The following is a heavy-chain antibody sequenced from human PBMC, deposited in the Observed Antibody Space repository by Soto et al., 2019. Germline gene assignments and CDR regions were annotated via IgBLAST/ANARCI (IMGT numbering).Heavy chain of an antibody. CDR3: ARDKPPKAVTTTYYYYYGMDV. V-gene: IGHV4-31*03. J-gene: IGHJ6*02. Sequence: QVQLQESGPGLVKPSQTLSLTCTVSGGSISSGGYYWSWIRQHPGKGLEWIGYIYYSGSTYYNPSLNSRVTISVDTSKNQFSLKLSSVTAADTAVYYCARDKPPKAVTTTYYYYYGMDVWGQGTTVTVSS. D-gene: IGHD4-4*01. CDR2: IYYSGST. CDR1: GGSISSGGYY.